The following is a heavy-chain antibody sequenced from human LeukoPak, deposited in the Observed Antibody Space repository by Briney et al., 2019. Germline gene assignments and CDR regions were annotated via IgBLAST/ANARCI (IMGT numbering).Heavy chain of an antibody. Sequence: GGSLRLSCSASGFTFSGSAMHRVRQASGKGMEWVGRIRSKTNSYATAYAASVKGRFPISRDDSKNTAYLQMNSLKTEDTAVYYCTRYYYDGSGYYYLFDYWGQGTLVTVSS. CDR1: GFTFSGSA. CDR2: IRSKTNSYAT. CDR3: TRYYYDGSGYYYLFDY. V-gene: IGHV3-73*01. D-gene: IGHD3-22*01. J-gene: IGHJ4*02.